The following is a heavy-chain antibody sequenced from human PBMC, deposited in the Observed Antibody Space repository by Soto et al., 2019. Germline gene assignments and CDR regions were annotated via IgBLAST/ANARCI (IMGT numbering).Heavy chain of an antibody. J-gene: IGHJ6*02. CDR2: INPSGTTT. CDR3: SEPQIARHYYYGMEV. CDR1: GYTFTSFY. V-gene: IGHV1-46*01. Sequence: QVQLVQSGAEVKKPGASVKVSCKASGYTFTSFYMHWVRQAPGQGLEWMGIINPSGTTTDYAQKFQGRVTKAQEQSPSNYQNEPGSLASEDTAGYYWSEPQIARHYYYGMEVWGQGTAVTVSS.